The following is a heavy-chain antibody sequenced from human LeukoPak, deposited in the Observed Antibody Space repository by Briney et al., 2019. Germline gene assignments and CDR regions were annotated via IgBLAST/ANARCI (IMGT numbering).Heavy chain of an antibody. Sequence: ASVKVSCKASGYTFSGYYLHWVRQAPGQGLEWMGWINPNSGGTNSAQKFQGRVTMTRDTSISTAYMELSRLTSDDTAVYYCARHPYSGSYHFDYWGQGTLVTVSS. CDR3: ARHPYSGSYHFDY. CDR1: GYTFSGYY. V-gene: IGHV1-2*02. CDR2: INPNSGGT. J-gene: IGHJ4*02. D-gene: IGHD1-26*01.